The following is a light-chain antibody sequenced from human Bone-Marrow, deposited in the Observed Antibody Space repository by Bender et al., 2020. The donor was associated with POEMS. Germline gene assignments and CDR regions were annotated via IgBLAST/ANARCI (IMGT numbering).Light chain of an antibody. CDR1: TFPKQY. CDR2: KDN. Sequence: SYVLTQPPSVSVSPGETARISCSGDTFPKQYAYWYQQKPGQAPVLVIFKDNERPSGIPERFSGSSSGTTVTLTISGVQAEDGADYYRQSGDSSGSPWVLGGRTKLTVL. CDR3: QSGDSSGSPWV. V-gene: IGLV3-25*03. J-gene: IGLJ3*02.